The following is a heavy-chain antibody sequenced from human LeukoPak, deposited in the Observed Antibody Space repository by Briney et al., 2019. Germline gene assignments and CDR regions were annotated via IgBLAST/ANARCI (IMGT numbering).Heavy chain of an antibody. CDR2: ISSSSSYI. J-gene: IGHJ6*03. D-gene: IGHD3-10*01. CDR1: GFTFSNYE. Sequence: PGGSLRLSCAASGFTFSNYEMHWVRQAPGKGLEWVSSISSSSSYIYYADSVKGRFTISRDNAKNSLYLQMNSLRAEDTAVYYCARGRITMVWGVTIRKGPPEDYYYMDVWGKGTTVTVSS. CDR3: ARGRITMVWGVTIRKGPPEDYYYMDV. V-gene: IGHV3-21*04.